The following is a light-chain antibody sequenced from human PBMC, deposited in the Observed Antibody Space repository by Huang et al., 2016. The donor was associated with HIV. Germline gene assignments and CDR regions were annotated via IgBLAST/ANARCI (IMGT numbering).Light chain of an antibody. Sequence: GERATLSCRASQSIANNDLAWYQQNPGQAPRLLIYGASIRATGIPDRFSGSGSGTDFTLTISRLEPEDVAVYFCQQFGGSPPFTFGQGTKLEIK. CDR1: QSIANND. V-gene: IGKV3-20*01. CDR3: QQFGGSPPFT. J-gene: IGKJ2*01. CDR2: GAS.